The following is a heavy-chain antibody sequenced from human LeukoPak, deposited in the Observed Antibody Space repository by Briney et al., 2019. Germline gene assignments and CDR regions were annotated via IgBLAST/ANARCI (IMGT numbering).Heavy chain of an antibody. Sequence: SLRLSCAASGFTFDDYAMHWVRQAPGKGLEWVSGISWNSGSIGYADSVKGRFTISRDNAKNSLHLQMNSLRAEDTALYYCAKATVTTLGTRYYFDYWGQGTLVTVSS. J-gene: IGHJ4*02. D-gene: IGHD4-17*01. CDR3: AKATVTTLGTRYYFDY. CDR2: ISWNSGSI. V-gene: IGHV3-9*01. CDR1: GFTFDDYA.